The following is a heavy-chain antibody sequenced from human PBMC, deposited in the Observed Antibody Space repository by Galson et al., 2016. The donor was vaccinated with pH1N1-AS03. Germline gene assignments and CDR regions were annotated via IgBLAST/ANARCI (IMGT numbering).Heavy chain of an antibody. D-gene: IGHD2-2*01. CDR1: GGSSSSQA. Sequence: SVKVSCKGSGGSSSSQAVNWVRQAPGQGLEWVGRIIPNRGTATYGQKLQGRVTITADTSTETAHMELHSLTSEDTAVFYCAKSTTSNWYDFFDSWGQGSLVIVSS. V-gene: IGHV1-69*04. J-gene: IGHJ4*02. CDR3: AKSTTSNWYDFFDS. CDR2: IIPNRGTA.